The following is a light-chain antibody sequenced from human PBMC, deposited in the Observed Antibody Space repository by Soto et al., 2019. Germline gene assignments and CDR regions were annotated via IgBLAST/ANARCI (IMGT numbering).Light chain of an antibody. CDR2: KAS. CDR1: QNIDTW. Sequence: DVQLTHSPSTLSASVGDRVTITCRAGQNIDTWLAWLQQKPGEAPKVLIYKASTLQNGVPDRFSGSGSGTDFTLTISRLEPEDFAVYYCQQYGSSPPTFGQGTKVDIK. J-gene: IGKJ1*01. CDR3: QQYGSSPPT. V-gene: IGKV1-5*03.